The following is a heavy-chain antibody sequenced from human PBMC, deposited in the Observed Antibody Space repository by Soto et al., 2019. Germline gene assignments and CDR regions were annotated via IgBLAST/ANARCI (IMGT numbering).Heavy chain of an antibody. CDR3: ARGRYSSGWHPNWFDP. V-gene: IGHV1-69*13. J-gene: IGHJ5*02. CDR2: IIPIFGTA. CDR1: GGTFSSYA. D-gene: IGHD6-19*01. Sequence: SVKVSCKASGGTFSSYAISWLRQAPGQGLEWMGGIIPIFGTANYAQKFQGRVTITADESTSTAYMELSSLRSEDTAVYYCARGRYSSGWHPNWFDPWGQGTLVTVSS.